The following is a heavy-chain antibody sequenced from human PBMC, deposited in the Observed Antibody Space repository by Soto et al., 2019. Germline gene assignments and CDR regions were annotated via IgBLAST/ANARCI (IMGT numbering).Heavy chain of an antibody. D-gene: IGHD2-15*01. CDR3: ARGGLVVVAATRDYYGMDV. CDR1: GGSISSGGYY. V-gene: IGHV4-31*03. CDR2: IYYNGST. J-gene: IGHJ6*02. Sequence: SLTCTVSGGSISSGGYYWSWIRQHPGKGLEWIGYIYYNGSTYYNPSLKSRVTISVDTSKNQFSLKLSSVTAADTAVYYCARGGLVVVAATRDYYGMDVWGQGTTVTVSS.